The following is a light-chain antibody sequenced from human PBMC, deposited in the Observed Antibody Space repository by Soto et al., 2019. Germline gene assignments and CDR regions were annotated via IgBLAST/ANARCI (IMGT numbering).Light chain of an antibody. CDR1: QSVSGW. CDR3: QQYNGFSNT. CDR2: DAS. V-gene: IGKV1-5*01. Sequence: DIQMTQSPSTLSASVGDTVTVTCRASQSVSGWLAWYQQKPGKAPQLLIYDASKLESGVPSRFSGSGSGTEFTLTISSLLPDDFATYYCQQYNGFSNTFGQGTKVDIK. J-gene: IGKJ2*01.